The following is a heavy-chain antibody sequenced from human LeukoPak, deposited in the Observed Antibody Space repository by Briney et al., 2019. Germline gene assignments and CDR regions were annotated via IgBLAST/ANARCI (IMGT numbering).Heavy chain of an antibody. CDR1: GFSVSSNY. V-gene: IGHV3-66*01. CDR3: ARGRDYYDSSAVY. Sequence: PGGSLRLSCAASGFSVSSNYMSWVRQAPGKGLEWVSIIYSGGSTYYADSVKGRFTISRDISKNTLFLQMNSLRAEDTAVYYCARGRDYYDSSAVYWGQGTLVTVSS. J-gene: IGHJ4*02. D-gene: IGHD3-22*01. CDR2: IYSGGST.